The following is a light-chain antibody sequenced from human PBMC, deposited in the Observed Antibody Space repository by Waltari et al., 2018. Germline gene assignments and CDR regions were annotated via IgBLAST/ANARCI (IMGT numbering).Light chain of an antibody. J-gene: IGLJ2*01. CDR3: QSYDNSFVV. Sequence: SVLTQPPSLSGAPGQRVTISCTGSSSNIGAGYDVHWYQHLPGTASKLLIPFNNNRPSGVPDRFSGSRSGTSASLAITGLQAEDETDYYCQSYDNSFVVFGGGTKLTVL. CDR2: FNN. V-gene: IGLV1-40*01. CDR1: SSNIGAGYD.